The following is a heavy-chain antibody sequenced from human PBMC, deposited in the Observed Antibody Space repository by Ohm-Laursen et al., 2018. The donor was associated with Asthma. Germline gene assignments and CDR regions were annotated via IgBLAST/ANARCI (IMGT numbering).Heavy chain of an antibody. V-gene: IGHV1-69*01. D-gene: IGHD2-15*01. J-gene: IGHJ4*02. CDR1: GGTFSSYA. CDR3: GRKRGSCITSTCYSLDF. CDR2: INSVFATT. Sequence: SSVKLSCKASGGTFSSYAISWARQAPGQGLEWMGGINSVFATTDYGQKFRGRVTITADESTATVYMELSSLRSDDTALYYCGRKRGSCITSTCYSLDFWGQGTLITVSS.